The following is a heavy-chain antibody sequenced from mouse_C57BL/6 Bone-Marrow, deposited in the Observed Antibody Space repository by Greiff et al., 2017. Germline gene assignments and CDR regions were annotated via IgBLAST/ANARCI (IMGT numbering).Heavy chain of an antibody. J-gene: IGHJ2*01. CDR3: SRGGDYYCSSYDY. Sequence: EVKLVESGAGLVKPGGSLTLSCAASGFSFSSYAMSWVRQTPEKRLEWVAYISSGGDYNYYADSVKGRFTISRDYARNTLYLQMSSLKSADTAIYYCSRGGDYYCSSYDYWGQGTTLTVSS. V-gene: IGHV5S21*01. D-gene: IGHD1-1*01. CDR2: ISSGGDYN. CDR1: GFSFSSYA.